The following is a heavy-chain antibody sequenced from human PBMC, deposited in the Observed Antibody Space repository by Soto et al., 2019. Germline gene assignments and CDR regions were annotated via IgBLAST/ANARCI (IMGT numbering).Heavy chain of an antibody. D-gene: IGHD6-13*01. CDR2: IIPIFGTA. V-gene: IGHV1-69*13. CDR3: ARDHRNAAAGPELPFDY. J-gene: IGHJ4*02. CDR1: GGTFSSYA. Sequence: ASVKVSCKASGGTFSSYAISWVRQAPGQGLEWMGGIIPIFGTANYAQKFQGRVTITADESTSTAYMELSSLRSEDTAVYYCARDHRNAAAGPELPFDYWGQGTLVTVSS.